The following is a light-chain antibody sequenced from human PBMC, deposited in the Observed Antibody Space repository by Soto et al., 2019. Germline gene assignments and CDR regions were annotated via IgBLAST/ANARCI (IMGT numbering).Light chain of an antibody. J-gene: IGKJ3*01. CDR2: GAS. CDR1: QSVSSN. Sequence: EIVMTQSPATLSVSPGERATLSCRASQSVSSNLAWYQQKPGQAPRILIYGASTRATGIPAMFSGSGSGTEFTLTISSLQSEDFAGDYCQQYNNCLFTFGPGTKVDIK. V-gene: IGKV3-15*01. CDR3: QQYNNCLFT.